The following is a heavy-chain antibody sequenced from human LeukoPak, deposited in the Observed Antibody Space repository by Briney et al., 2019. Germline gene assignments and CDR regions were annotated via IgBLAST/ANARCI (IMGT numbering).Heavy chain of an antibody. CDR3: ARAGHGARYYYDSSGYYQTKAFDY. CDR2: IYHSGST. V-gene: IGHV4-38-2*02. Sequence: SETLSLTCTVSGYSISSGYYWGWIRQPPGKGLEWIGSIYHSGSTYYNPSLKSRVTISVDTSKNQFSLKLSSVTAADTAVYYCARAGHGARYYYDSSGYYQTKAFDYWGQGTLVTVSS. CDR1: GYSISSGYY. D-gene: IGHD3-22*01. J-gene: IGHJ4*02.